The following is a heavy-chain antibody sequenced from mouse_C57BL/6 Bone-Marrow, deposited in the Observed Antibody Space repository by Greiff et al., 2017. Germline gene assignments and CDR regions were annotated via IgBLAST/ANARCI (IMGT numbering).Heavy chain of an antibody. V-gene: IGHV1-72*01. CDR1: GYTFTSYW. CDR2: IDPNSGGT. J-gene: IGHJ2*01. Sequence: QVQLKESGAELVKPGASVKLSCKASGYTFTSYWMHWVKQRPGRGLVWIGRIDPNSGGTKYNETFKSKATLTVDKPSSTAYMQLSSLTSEDSAVYDCARDYEDGGGGFDYWGKGTTLTVSS. D-gene: IGHD2-4*01. CDR3: ARDYEDGGGGFDY.